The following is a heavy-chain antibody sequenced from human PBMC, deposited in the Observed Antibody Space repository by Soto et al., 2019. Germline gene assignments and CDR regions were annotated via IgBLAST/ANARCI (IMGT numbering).Heavy chain of an antibody. J-gene: IGHJ4*02. Sequence: GSLRLSCSASGFTFSSYAMHWVRQAPGKGLEYVSTVSSHGGSTYYADSVKGRFTISRDNSKNTLYLQMSSLRPEDTAVYYCVKTLQYSYGLPHWGQGTLVTVSS. V-gene: IGHV3-64D*06. CDR2: VSSHGGST. D-gene: IGHD5-18*01. CDR3: VKTLQYSYGLPH. CDR1: GFTFSSYA.